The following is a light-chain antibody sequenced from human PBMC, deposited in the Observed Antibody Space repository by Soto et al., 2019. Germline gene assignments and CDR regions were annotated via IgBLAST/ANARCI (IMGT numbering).Light chain of an antibody. CDR2: GAS. V-gene: IGKV1-39*01. Sequence: DVQMTQSPSSLSASVGDRVTIACRASQPISNYLNWYQQKPGEVPKVLIFGASSLRSGVPSRFSGSGYRTDFTLTINNLHPDDIATYYCQQTHAVPLTFGQGT. CDR1: QPISNY. J-gene: IGKJ1*01. CDR3: QQTHAVPLT.